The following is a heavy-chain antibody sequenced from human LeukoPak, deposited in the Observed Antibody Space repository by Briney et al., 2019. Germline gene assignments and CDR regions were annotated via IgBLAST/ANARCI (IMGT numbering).Heavy chain of an antibody. CDR2: IYDSGST. J-gene: IGHJ4*02. V-gene: IGHV4-39*01. Sequence: SETLSLTCTVSGDSISSSSYDCGWLRQPPGKGLEWIGRIYDSGSTYDNPSLKSRVTISVDTSKTHFSLKLSSVTAADTAVYYCARHPSPRWSYLDYWGQGTLVTVSS. CDR1: GDSISSSSYD. CDR3: ARHPSPRWSYLDY. D-gene: IGHD4-23*01.